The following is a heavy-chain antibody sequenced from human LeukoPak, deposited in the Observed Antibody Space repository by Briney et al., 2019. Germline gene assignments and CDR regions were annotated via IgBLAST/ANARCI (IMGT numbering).Heavy chain of an antibody. CDR1: GFTFSSAA. J-gene: IGHJ4*02. Sequence: TWGSLRLSCTASGFTFSSAAMTWVRQAPGKGLEWGSTVTGKDDTTYYADSVKGRFTTSRDYSRNMVHLQIHRLTSEDTAIYYCAKGPHLYSGYHPDSWGQGTRVTVSS. D-gene: IGHD3-3*02. CDR3: AKGPHLYSGYHPDS. V-gene: IGHV3-23*01. CDR2: VTGKDDTT.